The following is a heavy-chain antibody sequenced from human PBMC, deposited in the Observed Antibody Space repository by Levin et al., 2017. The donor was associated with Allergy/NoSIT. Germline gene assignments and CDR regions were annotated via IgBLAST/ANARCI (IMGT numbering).Heavy chain of an antibody. J-gene: IGHJ4*02. V-gene: IGHV2-5*02. CDR1: GFSLITKEES. CDR3: ARRRASTKYGGLFDS. Sequence: KSSGPTLVKPPQTLTLTCTVSGFSLITKEESVGWIRQSPGKALEWLALIFWDDDTRYSPSLKNRGTITKDTSKDQVVLTMTNRDPADTATYYCARRRASTKYGGLFDSWGQGTLVTVSS. CDR2: IFWDDDT. D-gene: IGHD4-23*01.